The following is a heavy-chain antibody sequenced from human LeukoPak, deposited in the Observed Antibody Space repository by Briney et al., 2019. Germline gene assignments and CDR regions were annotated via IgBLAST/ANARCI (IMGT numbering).Heavy chain of an antibody. Sequence: SVKVSCKASGGTFSNYAFSWVRQAPGQGLEWMGGIIPIFGTTNYAQKFQGRVTITADESTTTAYMELSSLRSEDTAVYYCAANGYCGTDCCYYFDYWGQGTLVTVSS. CDR1: GGTFSNYA. CDR2: IIPIFGTT. D-gene: IGHD2-21*02. V-gene: IGHV1-69*13. J-gene: IGHJ4*02. CDR3: AANGYCGTDCCYYFDY.